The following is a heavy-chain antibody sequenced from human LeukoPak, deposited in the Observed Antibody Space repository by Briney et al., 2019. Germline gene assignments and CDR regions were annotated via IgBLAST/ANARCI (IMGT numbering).Heavy chain of an antibody. V-gene: IGHV4-59*01. J-gene: IGHJ4*02. Sequence: SETLSRTCTVSGGSISSYYWSWIRQPPGKGLEWIGYIYYSGSTNYNPSLKSRVTISVDTSKNQFSLKLSSVTAADTAVYYCVRDFGDGYNRLFDYWGQGTLVTVSS. CDR3: VRDFGDGYNRLFDY. CDR2: IYYSGST. CDR1: GGSISSYY. D-gene: IGHD5-24*01.